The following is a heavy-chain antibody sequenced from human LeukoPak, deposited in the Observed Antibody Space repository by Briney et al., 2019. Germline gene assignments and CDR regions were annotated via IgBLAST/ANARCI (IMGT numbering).Heavy chain of an antibody. CDR3: ARGISGHDS. J-gene: IGHJ4*02. CDR2: INPDSGGT. V-gene: IGHV1-2*02. CDR1: GYTFTAYY. Sequence: ASVKVSCKASGYTFTAYYMHWVRQAPGQGLEWMGWINPDSGGTKYAQKFQDRVTMTGDTSINTAYMELNSLIYDDTAVYYCARGISGHDSWGQGTQVTVSS. D-gene: IGHD5-12*01.